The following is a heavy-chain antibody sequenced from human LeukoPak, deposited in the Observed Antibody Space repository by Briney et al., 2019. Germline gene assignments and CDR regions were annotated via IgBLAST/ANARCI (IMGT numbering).Heavy chain of an antibody. Sequence: GESLKISCKGSGYSITNYWIAWVRQMPGKGLEWMGIIYPADSDIRYSPSFQGQVTISADRSISTAYLQWSSLKASDTAMYYCARQEYCSGGSCYTWFDPWGQGTLVTVSS. CDR2: IYPADSDI. CDR3: ARQEYCSGGSCYTWFDP. J-gene: IGHJ5*02. CDR1: GYSITNYW. V-gene: IGHV5-51*01. D-gene: IGHD2-15*01.